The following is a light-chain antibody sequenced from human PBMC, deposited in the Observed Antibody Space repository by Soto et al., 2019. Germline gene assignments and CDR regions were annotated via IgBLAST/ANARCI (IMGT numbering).Light chain of an antibody. J-gene: IGLJ1*01. CDR3: CSYAGSSTYV. CDR1: SSDVGSYNL. CDR2: DVS. Sequence: QSALTQPASVSGSPGQSITISCTGTSSDVGSYNLVTWYQHNPGKAPKLLIYDVSKWPSGVSNRFSGSKSGNTASLTIFGLQAEDEADYYCCSYAGSSTYVFGTGTKVTVL. V-gene: IGLV2-23*02.